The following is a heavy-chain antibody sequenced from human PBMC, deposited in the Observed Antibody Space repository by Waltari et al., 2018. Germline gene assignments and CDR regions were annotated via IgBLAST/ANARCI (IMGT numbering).Heavy chain of an antibody. CDR3: VTYIGASVGTAAFDV. D-gene: IGHD5-12*01. V-gene: IGHV4-39*01. CDR1: GVSITSTSHY. CDR2: MSYSGAT. J-gene: IGHJ3*01. Sequence: QLQLQESGPGLVKPSETLSLTCSVSGVSITSTSHYWGWIRQPPGQGLEWIGTMSYSGATYSSPSLKSRVTISRDTSKNQLSLKLGSVTAADTAVYYCVTYIGASVGTAAFDVWGQGTMVTVSS.